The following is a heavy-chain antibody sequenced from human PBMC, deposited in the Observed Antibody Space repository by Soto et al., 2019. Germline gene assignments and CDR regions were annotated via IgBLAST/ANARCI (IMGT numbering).Heavy chain of an antibody. CDR3: ASIGPVLRFLEWLTIDY. D-gene: IGHD3-3*01. V-gene: IGHV3-7*05. CDR2: IKQDGSEK. Sequence: GSLRLSCAASGFTFSSYWISWVRQAPGKGLEWVANIKQDGSEKYYVDSVKGRLTISRDNAKNSLYLQMNSLRAEDTAVYYCASIGPVLRFLEWLTIDYWGQGTLVTVSS. J-gene: IGHJ4*02. CDR1: GFTFSSYW.